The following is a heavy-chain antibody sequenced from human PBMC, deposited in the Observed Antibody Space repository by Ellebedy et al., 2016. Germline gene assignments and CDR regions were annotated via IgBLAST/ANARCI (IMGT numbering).Heavy chain of an antibody. CDR3: ARSHRLREFDY. CDR2: IYYSGSN. V-gene: IGHV4-39*07. J-gene: IGHJ4*02. Sequence: SETLSLTCTVSGGSISSPSYYWGWIRQPPGKGLEWIGSIYYSGSNYCNPSLKSRVTISVDTSKNHFSLKLSPVTAADTAVYYCARSHRLREFDYWGQGTLVTASS. CDR1: GGSISSPSYY.